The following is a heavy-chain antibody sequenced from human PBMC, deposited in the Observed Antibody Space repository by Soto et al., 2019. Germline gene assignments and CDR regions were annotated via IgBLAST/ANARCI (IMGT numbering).Heavy chain of an antibody. CDR2: VYYSGYT. J-gene: IGHJ4*02. Sequence: SETLSLTCTVSGGSISSFHWSWIRQPPGRGLEWIGYVYYSGYTNYNPSLKSRVAMSIDTSKSQFSLRLNSVAAADTAVYYCARLTYYDSTGRFDYWGQGIQVTVSS. D-gene: IGHD3-22*01. V-gene: IGHV4-59*01. CDR1: GGSISSFH. CDR3: ARLTYYDSTGRFDY.